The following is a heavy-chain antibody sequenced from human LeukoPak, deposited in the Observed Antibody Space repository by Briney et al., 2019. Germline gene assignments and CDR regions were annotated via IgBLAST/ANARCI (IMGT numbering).Heavy chain of an antibody. J-gene: IGHJ4*02. D-gene: IGHD6-13*01. CDR3: ARNRAAGTTVFDY. CDR1: GGSISSSSYY. V-gene: IGHV4-39*07. CDR2: IYYSGST. Sequence: SETLSLTCTVSGGSISSSSYYWGWIRQPPGKGLESIGTIYYSGSTYYNPSLKSRVTISVDTSKNQFSLKLSSVTAADTAVYYCARNRAAGTTVFDYWGQGTLVTVSS.